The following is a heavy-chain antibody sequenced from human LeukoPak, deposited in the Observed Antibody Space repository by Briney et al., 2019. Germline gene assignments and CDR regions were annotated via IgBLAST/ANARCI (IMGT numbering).Heavy chain of an antibody. J-gene: IGHJ4*02. CDR2: ISPYNGNT. V-gene: IGHV1-18*01. Sequence: GASVTVSCKASGYTFTSYGISWVRQAPGQGLEWMGWISPYNGNTNYAQKLQGRVTMTTDTSTSTAYMDLRSLRFDDTAVYYCARKLYDSSRYGQTYYFDYWGQGTLVTVSS. CDR1: GYTFTSYG. CDR3: ARKLYDSSRYGQTYYFDY. D-gene: IGHD3-22*01.